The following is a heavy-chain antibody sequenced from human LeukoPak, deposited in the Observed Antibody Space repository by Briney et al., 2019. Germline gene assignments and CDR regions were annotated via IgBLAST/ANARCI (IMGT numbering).Heavy chain of an antibody. V-gene: IGHV3-11*04. CDR3: AREHPKYYDFWSGYYRGDC. CDR1: GFTFSDYY. Sequence: GGSLRLSCAASGFTFSDYYMSWIRQAPGEGLEWVSYISSSGSTIYYADSVKGRFTISRDNAKNSLYLQMNSLRAEDTAVYYCAREHPKYYDFWSGYYRGDCWGQGTLVTVSS. D-gene: IGHD3-3*01. CDR2: ISSSGSTI. J-gene: IGHJ4*02.